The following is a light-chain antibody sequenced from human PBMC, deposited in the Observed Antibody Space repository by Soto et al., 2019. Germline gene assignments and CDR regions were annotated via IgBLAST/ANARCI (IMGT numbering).Light chain of an antibody. CDR1: SSDVGGYNY. V-gene: IGLV2-14*01. Sequence: LTQPASVSGSPGQSITISCTGTSSDVGGYNYVSWYQQHPGKAPKLMIYDVSNWPSGVSNRFSGSKSGNTASLTISGLQAEDEADYYCSSYTSSSTLGYVFGTGTKVTVL. CDR2: DVS. J-gene: IGLJ1*01. CDR3: SSYTSSSTLGYV.